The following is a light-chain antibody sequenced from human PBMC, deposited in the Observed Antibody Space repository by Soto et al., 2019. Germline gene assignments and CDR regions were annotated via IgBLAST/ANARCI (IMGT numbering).Light chain of an antibody. CDR2: DTS. J-gene: IGKJ1*01. V-gene: IGKV3-11*01. CDR1: QSIGKY. CDR3: QQRSDWPWT. Sequence: EIVLTQFPVTLSLSPGERVTLSCRASQSIGKYLAWYQQRPGQAPRLLFYDTSNRATGIPPRFSGSGSGTDFTLTISSPEPEDFAVYYCQQRSDWPWTFGQGTKVEVK.